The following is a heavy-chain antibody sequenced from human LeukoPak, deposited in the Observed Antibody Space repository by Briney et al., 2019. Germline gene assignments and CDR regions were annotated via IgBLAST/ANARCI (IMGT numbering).Heavy chain of an antibody. Sequence: TGRSLRLSCAASGFTFDDYAMPWVRQAPGKGLECVSGISWNSGSIGYADSVKGRFTISRDNAKNSLYLQMNSLRAEDTALYYCAKGSSYYDSSGYSPFDYWGQGTLVTVSS. V-gene: IGHV3-9*01. CDR3: AKGSSYYDSSGYSPFDY. CDR2: ISWNSGSI. CDR1: GFTFDDYA. J-gene: IGHJ4*02. D-gene: IGHD3-22*01.